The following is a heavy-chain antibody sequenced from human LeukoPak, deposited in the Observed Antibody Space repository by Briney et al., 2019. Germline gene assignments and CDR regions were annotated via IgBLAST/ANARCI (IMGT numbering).Heavy chain of an antibody. CDR3: AREYNWNYPY. D-gene: IGHD1-7*01. V-gene: IGHV3-48*04. CDR1: GFTFESYS. Sequence: GGSLRLSCAASGFTFESYSMSWVRQAPGKGLEWVSYITSGSSTIYYPDSVKGRSTISRDNAKNSLYLQMNSLRAEDTAVYYCAREYNWNYPYWGQGTLVTVSS. CDR2: ITSGSSTI. J-gene: IGHJ4*02.